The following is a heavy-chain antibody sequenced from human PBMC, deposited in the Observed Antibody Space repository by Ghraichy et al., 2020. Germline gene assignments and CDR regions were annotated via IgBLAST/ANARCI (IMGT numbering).Heavy chain of an antibody. CDR2: ISGSGGKT. D-gene: IGHD2-2*01. CDR3: ARGSALVVVPSAITWFDS. CDR1: GFNFRNYA. V-gene: IGHV3-23*01. Sequence: GVLNISCAASGFNFRNYAMSWVRQAPGKGVEWVSGISGSGGKTYYTDSVKGRFSISRDNAKNTLYLQMNSLSAEDTAVYYCARGSALVVVPSAITWFDSWGQGTLVTASS. J-gene: IGHJ5*01.